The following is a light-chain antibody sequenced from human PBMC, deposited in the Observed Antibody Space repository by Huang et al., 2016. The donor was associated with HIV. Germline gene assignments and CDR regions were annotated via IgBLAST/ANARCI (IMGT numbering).Light chain of an antibody. V-gene: IGKV1-5*03. CDR3: QQYNGYLWT. Sequence: DIQLTQSPSTLSASVGDRVTITCRASQGISTWLAWYQKKPGKAPTLLIYKASNLESGVPSRFIGSGSGTEFTLTITSLQPDDFATYYCQQYNGYLWTFGQGTKVEIK. J-gene: IGKJ1*01. CDR1: QGISTW. CDR2: KAS.